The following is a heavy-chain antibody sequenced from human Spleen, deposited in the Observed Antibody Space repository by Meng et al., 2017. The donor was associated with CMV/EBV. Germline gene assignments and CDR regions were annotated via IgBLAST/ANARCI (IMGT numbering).Heavy chain of an antibody. J-gene: IGHJ6*02. CDR2: VYHSGST. D-gene: IGHD3-10*01. CDR3: ARDSNRGEYYYYGLDV. Sequence: GSLRLSCTVSGYSIGSGYYWGWIRQPPGKGLEWIGSVYHSGSTYYNPSLKSRVTISVDTSKNQFSLKLSSVTAADTAVYYCARDSNRGEYYYYGLDVWGQGTTVTVSS. V-gene: IGHV4-38-2*02. CDR1: GYSIGSGYY.